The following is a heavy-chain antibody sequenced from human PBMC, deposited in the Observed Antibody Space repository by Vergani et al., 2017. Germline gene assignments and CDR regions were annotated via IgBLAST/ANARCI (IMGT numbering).Heavy chain of an antibody. V-gene: IGHV5-51*01. J-gene: IGHJ4*02. CDR1: EYSFGNYW. D-gene: IGHD1-1*01. CDR2: IYPADSDT. Sequence: EVELVQSGPEMRKPGESLKISCKGSEYSFGNYWIGLVRQMPGKGLEWMGIIYPADSDTRYSPSFQGQVTISADKAISTAFLQWDSLKASDTALYYCARHTTYTDSWGQGTLVTVSS. CDR3: ARHTTYTDS.